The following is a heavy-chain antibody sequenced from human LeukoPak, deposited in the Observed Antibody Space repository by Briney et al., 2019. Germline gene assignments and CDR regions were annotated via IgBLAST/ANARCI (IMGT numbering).Heavy chain of an antibody. CDR2: IKQDGREK. V-gene: IGHV3-7*03. CDR3: ARGAGAIDD. J-gene: IGHJ4*02. D-gene: IGHD3-10*01. CDR1: GFTFSSFW. Sequence: HPGGSLRLSCAVSGFTFSSFWMTWVRQAPGKGLEWVANIKQDGREKYYVDSVKGRFTIFRDNARNSLYLEMNSLRVEDTAVYHCARGAGAIDDWGQGILVIVSS.